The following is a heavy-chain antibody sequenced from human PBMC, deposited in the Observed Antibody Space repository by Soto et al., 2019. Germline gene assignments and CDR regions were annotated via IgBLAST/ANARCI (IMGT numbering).Heavy chain of an antibody. D-gene: IGHD2-15*01. J-gene: IGHJ3*02. Sequence: SETLSLTCTVSGGSISGSSYYWGWIRQPPGKGLEWIGTIYYSGAAYYNPSLKSRVTISVDTSKNQFSLKLSSVTAADTAVYYCARVGGCSGGSCYWGDDAFDIWGQGTMVT. CDR1: GGSISGSSYY. CDR2: IYYSGAA. V-gene: IGHV4-39*07. CDR3: ARVGGCSGGSCYWGDDAFDI.